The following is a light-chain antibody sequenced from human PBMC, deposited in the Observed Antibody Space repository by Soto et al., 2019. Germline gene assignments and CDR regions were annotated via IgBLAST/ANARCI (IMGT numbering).Light chain of an antibody. J-gene: IGLJ3*02. CDR1: SSNIGSDY. V-gene: IGLV1-47*01. Sequence: QPVLTQPPSASGTPGQRVTISCSGSSSNIGSDYVSWFQQFPGTAPKILIYRNNQRPSGVPDRFSGSKSGTSASLTISGLRSEDETDYYCATWDDKLTAWVFGGGTQLTVL. CDR2: RNN. CDR3: ATWDDKLTAWV.